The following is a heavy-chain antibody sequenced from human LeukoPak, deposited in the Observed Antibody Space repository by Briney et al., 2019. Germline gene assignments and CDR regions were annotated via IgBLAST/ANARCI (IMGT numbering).Heavy chain of an antibody. J-gene: IGHJ4*02. V-gene: IGHV3-72*01. CDR3: ARTSYSGNFYDY. CDR2: TRTKANSYTT. Sequence: GGSLRLSCAASGFTFSSYSMNWVRQAPGKGLEWVGRTRTKANSYTTEYAASVKGRFTISRDDSKNSLYLQMNSLKTEDTAVYYCARTSYSGNFYDYWGQGTLVTVSS. D-gene: IGHD1-26*01. CDR1: GFTFSSYS.